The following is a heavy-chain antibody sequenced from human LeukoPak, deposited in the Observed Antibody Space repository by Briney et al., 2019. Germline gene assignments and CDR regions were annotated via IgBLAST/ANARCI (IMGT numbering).Heavy chain of an antibody. V-gene: IGHV1-69*06. D-gene: IGHD3-16*02. CDR1: GGTFSSYA. Sequence: ASVKVSCKASGGTFSSYAISWVRQAPGQGLEWMGGIIPIFGTANYAQKFQGRVTITADKSTSTAYMELSSLRSEDTAVYYCASFLYDYVWGSYRYNGWFDPWGQGTLVTVSS. J-gene: IGHJ5*02. CDR3: ASFLYDYVWGSYRYNGWFDP. CDR2: IIPIFGTA.